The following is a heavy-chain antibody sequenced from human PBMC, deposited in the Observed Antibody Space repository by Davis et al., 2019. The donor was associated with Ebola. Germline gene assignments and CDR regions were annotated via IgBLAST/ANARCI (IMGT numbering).Heavy chain of an antibody. V-gene: IGHV3-73*01. J-gene: IGHJ4*02. CDR3: TNRKNEY. CDR2: IRSKANSYAT. CDR1: GFTFSSYN. Sequence: GGSLRLSCAASGFTFSSYNMNWVRQASGRGLEWVGRIRSKANSYATTYAASVKGRFTISRDDSENAAYLQMNSLKMDDTAVYYCTNRKNEYWGQGTLVTVSS.